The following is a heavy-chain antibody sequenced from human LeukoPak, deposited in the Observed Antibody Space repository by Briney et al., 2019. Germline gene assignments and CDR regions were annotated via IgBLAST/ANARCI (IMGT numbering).Heavy chain of an antibody. CDR3: TTGPIVVVVAATSIWDY. CDR1: GFTFSNYD. V-gene: IGHV3-15*01. D-gene: IGHD2-15*01. CDR2: IKSKTDGGTT. J-gene: IGHJ4*02. Sequence: GGSLRLSCAASGFTFSNYDMSWVRQAPGKGLEWVGRIKSKTDGGTTDYAAPVKGRFTISRDDSKNTLYLQMNSLKTEDTAVYYCTTGPIVVVVAATSIWDYWGQGTLVTVSS.